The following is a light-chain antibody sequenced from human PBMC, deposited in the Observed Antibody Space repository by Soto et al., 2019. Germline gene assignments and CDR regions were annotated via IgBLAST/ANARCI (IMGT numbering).Light chain of an antibody. CDR2: SNY. Sequence: QSVLTQPTSASGTPGQRVTISCSASSGSLSVDWYQHLPGTAPKLLIYSNYQRPSGVPDRFSGSKSGTSASLVISGLQSEDDADYYCAGRDDSLSGLYVFGTGTKLTVL. J-gene: IGLJ1*01. CDR1: SGSLS. V-gene: IGLV1-44*01. CDR3: AGRDDSLSGLYV.